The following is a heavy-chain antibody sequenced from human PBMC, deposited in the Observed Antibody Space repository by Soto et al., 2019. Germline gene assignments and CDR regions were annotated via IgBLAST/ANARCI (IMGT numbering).Heavy chain of an antibody. CDR3: ANVVG. CDR2: SSGTGAKA. V-gene: IGHV3-23*01. CDR1: GFGLLRFA. J-gene: IGHJ4*02. D-gene: IGHD2-2*01. Sequence: EVHLLESGGDLVQPGGSLRLSCAGSGFGLLRFAMSRVRQAPGEGLEWGAGSSGTGAKAYYTDSVRGRFTVSRDNSKNTVFLEMNSLRVEDTAVYYCANVVGWGQGTLVTVSS.